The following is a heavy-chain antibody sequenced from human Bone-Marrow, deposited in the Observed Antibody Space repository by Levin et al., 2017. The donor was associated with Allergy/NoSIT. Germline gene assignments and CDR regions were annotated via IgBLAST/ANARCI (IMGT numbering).Heavy chain of an antibody. V-gene: IGHV5-10-1*01. Sequence: KVSCQASGYRFTNYWISWVRQMPGHGLEWMGRIDPSDSSIKYSPSFQGHVTISADESLTTASLQWNSLKASDTAMYYCARHRFDDSTMGYWGQGTLVSVSS. CDR1: GYRFTNYW. CDR3: ARHRFDDSTMGY. CDR2: IDPSDSSI. D-gene: IGHD3-10*01. J-gene: IGHJ4*02.